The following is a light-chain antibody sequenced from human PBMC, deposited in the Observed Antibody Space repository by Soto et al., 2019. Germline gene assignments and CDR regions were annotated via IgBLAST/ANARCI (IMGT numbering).Light chain of an antibody. CDR1: QDLTTY. CDR3: QPTYRTPLT. CDR2: AAS. V-gene: IGKV1-39*01. J-gene: IGKJ4*01. Sequence: DLQMTQSPSSLSASVGDSLTITCRARQDLTTYLNWFQQKPGQAPELLIYAASNLQSAVPSRFSGSGTGTDFTLTISRRQPEDIATYYCQPTYRTPLTFGGGTKVEIK.